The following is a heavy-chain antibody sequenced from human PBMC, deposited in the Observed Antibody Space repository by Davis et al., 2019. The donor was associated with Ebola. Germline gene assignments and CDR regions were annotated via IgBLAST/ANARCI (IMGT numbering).Heavy chain of an antibody. J-gene: IGHJ5*02. CDR2: IYYTGST. CDR3: ARAKDGDYVRLNWFDP. Sequence: SQTLSLTCTVSGGSISSSGYYWGWIRQPPGKGLEWIGSIYYTGSTYYNPSLKSRVTISVDTSKNQFSLKLSSVTAADTAVYYCARAKDGDYVRLNWFDPWGQGTLVTVSS. V-gene: IGHV4-39*07. CDR1: GGSISSSGYY. D-gene: IGHD4-17*01.